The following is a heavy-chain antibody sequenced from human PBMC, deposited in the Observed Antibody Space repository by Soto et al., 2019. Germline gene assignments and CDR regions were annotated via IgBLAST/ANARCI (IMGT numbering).Heavy chain of an antibody. CDR2: INPNSGGT. CDR1: GYTFTGYY. V-gene: IGHV1-2*04. Sequence: ASVKVSCKASGYTFTGYYMHWVRQAPGQGLEWMGWINPNSGGTNYAQKFQGWVTMTRDTSISTAYMELSRLRSDDTAVYYCARENRAAAGGYYYYGMDVWGQGTTVTVS. CDR3: ARENRAAAGGYYYYGMDV. D-gene: IGHD6-13*01. J-gene: IGHJ6*02.